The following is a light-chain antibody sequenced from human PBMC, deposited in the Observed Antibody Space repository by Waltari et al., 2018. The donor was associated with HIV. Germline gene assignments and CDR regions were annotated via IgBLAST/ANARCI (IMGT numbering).Light chain of an antibody. V-gene: IGLV1-47*01. CDR3: AVWDDTLRGV. CDR2: RNK. CDR1: RSNIGTNS. J-gene: IGLJ2*01. Sequence: QSVLTQPPSASGTPGQRVTISCSGSRSNIGTNSVSWYQQLPGTAPKVVIYRNKQRPSGVPDRFSGSKSGTSASLAINGLRSEDEANYYCAVWDDTLRGVFGGGTKLTVL.